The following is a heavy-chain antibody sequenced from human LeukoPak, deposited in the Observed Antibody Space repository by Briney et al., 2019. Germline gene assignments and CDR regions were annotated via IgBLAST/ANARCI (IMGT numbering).Heavy chain of an antibody. Sequence: SETLSLTCTVSGGSLSSYYWSWIRQPPGKGLEWIGYIYYSGSTNYNPSLTSRVTISVDTSKNQFSLKLSSVTAADTAVYHCARHADVYSSSFGYFDSWGQGTLVTVSS. CDR3: ARHADVYSSSFGYFDS. CDR1: GGSLSSYY. D-gene: IGHD6-13*01. CDR2: IYYSGST. V-gene: IGHV4-59*08. J-gene: IGHJ4*02.